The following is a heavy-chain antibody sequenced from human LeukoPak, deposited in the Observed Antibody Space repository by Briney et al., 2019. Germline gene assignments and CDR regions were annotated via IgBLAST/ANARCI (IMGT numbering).Heavy chain of an antibody. J-gene: IGHJ5*02. CDR2: IKPDGSVK. Sequence: GGSLRFSCAASGFTFSGYWMSWVRQAPGKGLEWVANIKPDGSVKAYVDSVKGRFTISRDNTKNSLYLQMSSLRAEDTAVYYCARAMTWGQGTLVSVSS. CDR3: ARAMT. CDR1: GFTFSGYW. V-gene: IGHV3-7*01.